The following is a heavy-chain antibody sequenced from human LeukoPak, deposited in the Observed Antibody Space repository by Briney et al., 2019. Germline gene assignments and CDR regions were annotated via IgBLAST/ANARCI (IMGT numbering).Heavy chain of an antibody. CDR1: GLTFNVAW. CDR3: ARVCSSTSCYTFGDAFDI. V-gene: IGHV3-21*01. D-gene: IGHD2-2*02. Sequence: GGSLRLSCAVSGLTFNVAWMSWVRQAPGKGLEWVSSISSSSSYIYYADSVKGRFTISRDNAKNSLYLQMNSLRAEDTAVYYCARVCSSTSCYTFGDAFDIWGQGTMVTVSS. CDR2: ISSSSSYI. J-gene: IGHJ3*02.